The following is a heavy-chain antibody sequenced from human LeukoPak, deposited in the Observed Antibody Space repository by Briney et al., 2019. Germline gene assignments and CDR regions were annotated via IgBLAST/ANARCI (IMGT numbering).Heavy chain of an antibody. CDR3: ARVPGKYAFDI. D-gene: IGHD3-10*01. V-gene: IGHV3-23*01. Sequence: GGSLRLSCAASGFTFSNYIMSWVRQAPGKGLEWVSGISGSGDSTYYADSVKGRFTISRDNSKNTMYLQMNTLRAEDTAVYYCARVPGKYAFDIWGQGTMVTVSA. J-gene: IGHJ3*02. CDR1: GFTFSNYI. CDR2: ISGSGDST.